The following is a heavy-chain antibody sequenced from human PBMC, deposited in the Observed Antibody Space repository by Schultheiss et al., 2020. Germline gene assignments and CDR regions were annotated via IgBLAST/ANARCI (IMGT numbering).Heavy chain of an antibody. V-gene: IGHV3-23*01. CDR1: GFTFSSCA. J-gene: IGHJ4*02. Sequence: GGSLRLSCAASGFTFSSCAMTWVRQAPGKGLEWVSAISGSGGSTYYADSVKGRFTISRDNSKNSLYLQMNSLRAEDTAVYYCARDPSSGYVKPEYYFDYWGQGTLVTVSS. D-gene: IGHD5-12*01. CDR2: ISGSGGST. CDR3: ARDPSSGYVKPEYYFDY.